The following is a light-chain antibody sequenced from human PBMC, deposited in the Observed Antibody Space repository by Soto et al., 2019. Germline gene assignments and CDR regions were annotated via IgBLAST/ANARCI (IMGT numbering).Light chain of an antibody. CDR2: GAS. J-gene: IGKJ1*01. CDR3: QQYGGSPGT. Sequence: EIQMTQSPATLSVSPGGRATLSCRASQSISDTLAWYQQKPGRTPRVLIYGASSRATGIPDRFSGSGSGTDYTLTISRLVPADSAVYYCQQYGGSPGTFGRGTKVDIK. V-gene: IGKV3-20*01. CDR1: QSISDT.